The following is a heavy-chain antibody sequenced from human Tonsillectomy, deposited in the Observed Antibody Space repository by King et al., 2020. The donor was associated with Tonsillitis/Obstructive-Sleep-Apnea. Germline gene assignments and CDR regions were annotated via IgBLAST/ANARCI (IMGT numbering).Heavy chain of an antibody. Sequence: VQLVESGGGVVQPGRSLSLSCAASGFTFSRYAIHWVRQGPGKGLEWVAVISYDGSNKYYADSVEGRFTISRDNSKNTLYLQMNSLGAEDTAMYYCAREGIYDTSGYADAFDIWGQGTMVTVSS. CDR1: GFTFSRYA. CDR3: AREGIYDTSGYADAFDI. J-gene: IGHJ3*02. V-gene: IGHV3-30*04. D-gene: IGHD3-22*01. CDR2: ISYDGSNK.